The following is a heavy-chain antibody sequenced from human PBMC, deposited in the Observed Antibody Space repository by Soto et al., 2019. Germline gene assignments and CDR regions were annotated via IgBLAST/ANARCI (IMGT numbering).Heavy chain of an antibody. CDR3: ARVDATAEADY. CDR1: GVSFSDYD. D-gene: IGHD2-21*02. Sequence: LSETLSLTCAVYGVSFSDYDWSWIRQPPGKGLEWIGVIDHSGSTNYNPSLKSRVTISVGTSKKQFSLRLSSVTAADTAVYYCARVDATAEADYWGQGTLVTVSS. J-gene: IGHJ4*02. V-gene: IGHV4-34*01. CDR2: IDHSGST.